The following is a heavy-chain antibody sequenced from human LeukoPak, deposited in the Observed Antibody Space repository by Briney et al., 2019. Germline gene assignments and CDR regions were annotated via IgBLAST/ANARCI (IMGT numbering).Heavy chain of an antibody. D-gene: IGHD2-21*01. CDR2: IYYSGST. CDR1: GGSISSYY. CDR3: ASFGDRYDYWYFDL. Sequence: SETLPLTCTVSGGSISSYYWSWIRQPPGKGLEWIGYIYYSGSTNYNPSLKSRVTISVDTSKNQFSLKLSSVTAADTAVYYCASFGDRYDYWYFDLWGRGTLVTVSS. J-gene: IGHJ2*01. V-gene: IGHV4-59*08.